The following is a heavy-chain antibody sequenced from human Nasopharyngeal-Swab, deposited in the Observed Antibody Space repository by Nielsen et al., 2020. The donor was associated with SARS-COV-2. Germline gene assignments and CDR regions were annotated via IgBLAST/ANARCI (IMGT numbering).Heavy chain of an antibody. J-gene: IGHJ4*02. D-gene: IGHD4-17*01. Sequence: GRSLRLSCAASGFTFSSYEMNWVRQAPGKGLEWVSYISSSGNTLYYADSVKGRFTVSRDNAKNSLFLHLGSLRAEDTAVYYCAREGYGDSSFYFDYWGQGTLVTVSS. CDR3: AREGYGDSSFYFDY. CDR1: GFTFSSYE. V-gene: IGHV3-48*03. CDR2: ISSSGNTL.